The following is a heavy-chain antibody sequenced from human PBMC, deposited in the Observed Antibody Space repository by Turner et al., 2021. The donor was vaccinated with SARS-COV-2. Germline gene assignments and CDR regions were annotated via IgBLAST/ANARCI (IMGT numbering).Heavy chain of an antibody. J-gene: IGHJ6*02. D-gene: IGHD3-3*01. CDR3: AKATYDFWSGYGYYSYGMDV. CDR1: GFTFSSYA. CDR2: FSGSGVST. Sequence: EVQLLESGGGLVQPGGSLRLSCAASGFTFSSYAMRWVRQAPGKGLEWVSAFSGSGVSTYYADSVKGRFTISRDNSKNTLYLQMNSLRAEDTAVYYCAKATYDFWSGYGYYSYGMDVWGQGTTVTVSS. V-gene: IGHV3-23*01.